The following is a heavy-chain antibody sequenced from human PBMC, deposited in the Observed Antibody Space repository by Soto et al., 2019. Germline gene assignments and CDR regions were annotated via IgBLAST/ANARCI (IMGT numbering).Heavy chain of an antibody. J-gene: IGHJ6*03. D-gene: IGHD2-15*01. CDR1: GFTFSSYS. V-gene: IGHV3-21*01. CDR3: ARDSEEEGCSGGSCYSRNYYYYMDV. CDR2: ISSSSSYI. Sequence: GGSLRLSCAASGFTFSSYSMNWVRQAPGKGLEWVSSISSSSSYIYYADSVKGRFTISRDNAKNSLYLQMNSLRAEDTAVYYCARDSEEEGCSGGSCYSRNYYYYMDVWGKGTTVTVSS.